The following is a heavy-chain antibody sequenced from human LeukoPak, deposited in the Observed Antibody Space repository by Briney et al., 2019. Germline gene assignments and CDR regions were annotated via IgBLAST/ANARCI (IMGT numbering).Heavy chain of an antibody. CDR1: GGTFSSYA. V-gene: IGHV1-69*04. Sequence: GASVKVSCKASGGTFSSYAISWVRQAPGQGLEWMGRIIPILGIANYAQKFQGRVTITADKSTSTAYMELSSLRSEDTAVYYCASGWQPAAIYGYYYYGMDVWGQGTTVTVSS. J-gene: IGHJ6*02. D-gene: IGHD2-2*01. CDR2: IIPILGIA. CDR3: ASGWQPAAIYGYYYYGMDV.